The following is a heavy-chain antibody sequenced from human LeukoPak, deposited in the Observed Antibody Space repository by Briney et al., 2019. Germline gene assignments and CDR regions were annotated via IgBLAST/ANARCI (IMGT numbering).Heavy chain of an antibody. CDR2: INHSGST. CDR3: AREPLGYCSSTSCYKNINWFDP. Sequence: PSETLSLTCTVSGDSISSDNSYWGWIRQPPGKGLEWIGEINHSGSTNYNPSLKSRVTISVDTSKNQFSLKLSSVTAADTAVYYCAREPLGYCSSTSCYKNINWFDPWGQGTLVTVSS. V-gene: IGHV4-39*07. J-gene: IGHJ5*02. CDR1: GDSISSDNSY. D-gene: IGHD2-2*02.